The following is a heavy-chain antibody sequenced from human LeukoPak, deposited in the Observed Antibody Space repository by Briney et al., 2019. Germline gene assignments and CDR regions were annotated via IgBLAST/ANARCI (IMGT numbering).Heavy chain of an antibody. Sequence: PSQTLSLTCTVSGGSISSGGYYWSWIRQHPGKGLEWIGYIYYSGSTYYNPSLKSRVTMSIDTSKNQFSLNLASVSAADTAVYYCTRDQFGAIGGYYYYYMDVWGKGTTVTVS. D-gene: IGHD4/OR15-4a*01. CDR1: GGSISSGGYY. CDR2: IYYSGST. J-gene: IGHJ6*03. V-gene: IGHV4-31*03. CDR3: TRDQFGAIGGYYYYYMDV.